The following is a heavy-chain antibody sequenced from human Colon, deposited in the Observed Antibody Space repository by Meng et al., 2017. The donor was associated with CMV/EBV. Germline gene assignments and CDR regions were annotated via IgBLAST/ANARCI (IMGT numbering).Heavy chain of an antibody. CDR2: ITTSGFT. Sequence: GESLKISCVASEFSFPNYALNWVRQAPGKGLEWVATITTSGFTNYADSLKGRFTISSDNLNASLGLQMNSLRVDESAIYYCARGSKWQDSSFEYWGQGALVTVSS. V-gene: IGHV3-69-1*01. J-gene: IGHJ4*02. D-gene: IGHD4-11*01. CDR3: ARGSKWQDSSFEY. CDR1: EFSFPNYA.